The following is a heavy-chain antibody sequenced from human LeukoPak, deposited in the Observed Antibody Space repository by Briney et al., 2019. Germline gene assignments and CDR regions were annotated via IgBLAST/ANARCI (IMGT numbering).Heavy chain of an antibody. Sequence: GGSLTLSCAASGFTFSRYSMNWVRQAPGKGLEWVSSITSRSDYINYADSMKGRFTISRDNAKNSLYLQMSSLRAEDTAVYYCAILVGSGWNYFDYWGQGTLVTVSS. CDR3: AILVGSGWNYFDY. V-gene: IGHV3-21*01. CDR2: ITSRSDYI. D-gene: IGHD6-19*01. CDR1: GFTFSRYS. J-gene: IGHJ4*02.